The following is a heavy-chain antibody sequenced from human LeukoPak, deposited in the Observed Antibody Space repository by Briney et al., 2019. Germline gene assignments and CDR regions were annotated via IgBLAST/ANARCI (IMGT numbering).Heavy chain of an antibody. D-gene: IGHD6-6*01. CDR3: ARTKYSLLGSGYYYYYMDV. Sequence: SETLSLTCTVSGGSISSGDYYWSWIRQPPGKGLEWIGYIYYSGSTYYNPSLKSRVTISVDTSKNQFSLKLSSVTAADTAVYYCARTKYSLLGSGYYYYYMDVWGKGTTVTVPS. J-gene: IGHJ6*03. CDR2: IYYSGST. V-gene: IGHV4-30-4*08. CDR1: GGSISSGDYY.